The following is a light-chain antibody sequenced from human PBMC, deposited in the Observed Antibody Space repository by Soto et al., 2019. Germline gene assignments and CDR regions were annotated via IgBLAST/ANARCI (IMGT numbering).Light chain of an antibody. V-gene: IGKV3-20*01. CDR2: GTS. J-gene: IGKJ1*01. Sequence: EIVLTQSPGTLSLSPGERATLSCRASQTVSSSYLAWYQQRPGRAPRLLIYGTSSRATGIPDRFSGSGSGTDFTLTISRLEPEDFAVYYCQQYGDSPPWTFGQGTKVEI. CDR3: QQYGDSPPWT. CDR1: QTVSSSY.